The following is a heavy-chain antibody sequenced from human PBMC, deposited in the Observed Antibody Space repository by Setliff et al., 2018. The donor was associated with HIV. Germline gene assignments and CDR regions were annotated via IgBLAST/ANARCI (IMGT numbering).Heavy chain of an antibody. Sequence: SETLSLTCSVSGGSLISGGYYWSWIRQHPGKGLEWIGYVYYTGKTYYNPSLESRISISVDTSKNQFSLKLTSVTAADTAIYYCARDLTSNSNCFEPWGQGTQVT. D-gene: IGHD2-2*01. CDR2: VYYTGKT. J-gene: IGHJ5*02. CDR3: ARDLTSNSNCFEP. V-gene: IGHV4-31*03. CDR1: GGSLISGGYY.